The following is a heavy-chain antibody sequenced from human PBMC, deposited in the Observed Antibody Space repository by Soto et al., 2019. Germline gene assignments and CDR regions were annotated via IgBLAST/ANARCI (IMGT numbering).Heavy chain of an antibody. Sequence: PGGSLRLSCAASGFTFSNYAMSWVRQAPGKGLEWVSGISDSGGRTNYADSVKGRFTISRDNSKNTVHLQMSSLRAEDTAVYYCASRDVWGQGTTVTVSS. V-gene: IGHV3-23*01. J-gene: IGHJ6*02. CDR1: GFTFSNYA. CDR3: ASRDV. CDR2: ISDSGGRT.